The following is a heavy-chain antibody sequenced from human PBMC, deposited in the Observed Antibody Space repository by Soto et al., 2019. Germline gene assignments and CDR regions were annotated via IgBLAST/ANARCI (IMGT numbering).Heavy chain of an antibody. CDR2: IIPIFGTA. Sequence: SVKVSCKASGGTFSSYAISWVRQAPGQGLEWMGGIIPIFGTANYAQKFQGRVTITADESTSTAYMELSSLRSEDTAVYYCAGGLITYFEWLLYYYGMDVWGQGTTVTVSS. D-gene: IGHD3-9*01. J-gene: IGHJ6*02. V-gene: IGHV1-69*13. CDR1: GGTFSSYA. CDR3: AGGLITYFEWLLYYYGMDV.